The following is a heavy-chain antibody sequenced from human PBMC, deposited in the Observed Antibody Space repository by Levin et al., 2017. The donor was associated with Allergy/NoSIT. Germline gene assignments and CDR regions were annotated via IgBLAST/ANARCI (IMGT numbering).Heavy chain of an antibody. CDR3: ASEIPRGSPDNYVPL. CDR1: GFTVSSNY. Sequence: GGSLRLSCAVSGFTVSSNYMSWVRQAPGKVPEWVSVIYGGGSTYYADSVRGRFTISRDDSGNTLSLQMNRLRVEDTAVYYCASEIPRGSPDNYVPLWGRGTLVTVSS. CDR2: IYGGGST. D-gene: IGHD3-10*02. J-gene: IGHJ4*02. V-gene: IGHV3-53*01.